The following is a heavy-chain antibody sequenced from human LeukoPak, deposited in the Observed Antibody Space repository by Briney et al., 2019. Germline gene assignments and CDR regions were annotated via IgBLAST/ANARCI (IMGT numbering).Heavy chain of an antibody. Sequence: GGSLRLSCAASGFTVSSNYMSWVRQAPGKGLEWVSVISGSGGSTYYAESVKGRFTISRDNSKNTLSLQMNSLRAEDTAVYYCASGGSIPSWGQGILVTVSS. J-gene: IGHJ5*02. CDR2: ISGSGGST. CDR3: ASGGSIPS. D-gene: IGHD6-13*01. CDR1: GFTVSSNY. V-gene: IGHV3-23*01.